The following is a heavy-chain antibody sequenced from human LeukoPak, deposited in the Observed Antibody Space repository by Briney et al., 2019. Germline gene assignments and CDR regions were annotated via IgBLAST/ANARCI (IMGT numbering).Heavy chain of an antibody. V-gene: IGHV4-59*01. D-gene: IGHD3-10*01. CDR2: IYYSGST. Sequence: SETLSLTCTVSGGSISSYYWSWIRQPPGQGLEWIGYIYYSGSTNYNPSLKSRVTISVDTSKNQFSLKLSSVTAADTAVYYCARDLDYYGSGSYDYWGQGSLVTVSS. J-gene: IGHJ4*02. CDR1: GGSISSYY. CDR3: ARDLDYYGSGSYDY.